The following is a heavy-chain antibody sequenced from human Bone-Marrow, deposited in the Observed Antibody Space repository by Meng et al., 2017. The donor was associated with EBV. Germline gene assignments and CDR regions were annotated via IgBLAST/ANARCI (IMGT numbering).Heavy chain of an antibody. CDR2: CYYSGRT. CDR3: AGEMVGISDY. Sequence: QLQASGQGLVKPVKTLSITCTSACASNSSSMYHRALRRQPAWTGLMWTGSCYYSGRTYYHPSVKIRVTISVATSKNQFCLKRSSVTAVDKGVYYCAGEMVGISDYWGQGTLVTVSS. J-gene: IGHJ4*02. D-gene: IGHD4-23*01. V-gene: IGHV4-39*07. CDR1: CASNSSSMYH.